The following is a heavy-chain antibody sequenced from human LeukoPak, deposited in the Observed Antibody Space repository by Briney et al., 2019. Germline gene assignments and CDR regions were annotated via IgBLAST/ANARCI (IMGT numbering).Heavy chain of an antibody. Sequence: GGSLRLSCAASGFTFSSYGMHWVRQAPGKGLEWVAFIRYDGSNKYYADSVKGRFTISRDNAKNSLYLQMNSLRAEDTAVYYCARSMGDTMILLVTPIDYWGQGTLVTVSS. D-gene: IGHD3-22*01. J-gene: IGHJ4*02. V-gene: IGHV3-30*02. CDR2: IRYDGSNK. CDR1: GFTFSSYG. CDR3: ARSMGDTMILLVTPIDY.